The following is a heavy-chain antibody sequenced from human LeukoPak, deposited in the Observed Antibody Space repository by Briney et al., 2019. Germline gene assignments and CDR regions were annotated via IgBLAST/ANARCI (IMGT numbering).Heavy chain of an antibody. V-gene: IGHV3-30*04. CDR3: ARDFAITATTIYYYVFDI. CDR1: GFIFSRYT. J-gene: IGHJ3*02. D-gene: IGHD4-17*01. CDR2: ISHDGSTE. Sequence: GGSLRLSCAASGFIFSRYTMPWVRQAPDKGLEWVAVISHDGSTEYYADSVKGRLTISRDNSINTLYLQIYSLRPEDTAIYYCARDFAITATTIYYYVFDIWGPGTMVTVSS.